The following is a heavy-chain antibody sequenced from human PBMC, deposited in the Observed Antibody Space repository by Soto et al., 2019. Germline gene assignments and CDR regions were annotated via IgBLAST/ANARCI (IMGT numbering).Heavy chain of an antibody. CDR2: IYPGDSNT. J-gene: IGHJ5*02. D-gene: IGHD2-2*01. Sequence: GESLKISCKGSGYSFTSYWIGWVRHMPGKGLEWMGIIYPGDSNTRYSPSFQGQVTISADKSISTAYLQWSSLKASDTAMYYCARSVALDIVVVPAAYNWFDPWGQGTLVTVSS. V-gene: IGHV5-51*01. CDR3: ARSVALDIVVVPAAYNWFDP. CDR1: GYSFTSYW.